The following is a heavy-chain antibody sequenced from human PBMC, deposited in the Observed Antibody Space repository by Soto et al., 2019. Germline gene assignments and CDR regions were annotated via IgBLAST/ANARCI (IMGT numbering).Heavy chain of an antibody. CDR2: INPNSGGT. J-gene: IGHJ4*02. V-gene: IGHV1-2*04. D-gene: IGHD6-13*01. CDR1: GYTFTGYY. CDR3: ARDAYGYSSSWYYFDY. Sequence: ASVKVSCKASGYTFTGYYMHWVRQAPGQGLEWMGWINPNSGGTNYAQKFQGWVTMTRDTSISTAYMELSRLRSDDTAVYYCARDAYGYSSSWYYFDYWGQGTLVTVPQ.